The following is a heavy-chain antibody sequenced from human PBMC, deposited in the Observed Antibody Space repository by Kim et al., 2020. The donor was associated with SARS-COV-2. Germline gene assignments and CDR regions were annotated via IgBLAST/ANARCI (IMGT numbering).Heavy chain of an antibody. J-gene: IGHJ6*02. V-gene: IGHV1-2*02. CDR2: INPNSGGT. CDR3: ARVVGSSSIYGMDV. Sequence: ASVKVSCKASGYTFTGYYMHWVRQAPGQGLEWMGWINPNSGGTNYAQKFQGRVTMTRDTSISTAYMELSRLRSDDTAVYYCARVVGSSSIYGMDVWGQGTTVTVSS. CDR1: GYTFTGYY. D-gene: IGHD6-13*01.